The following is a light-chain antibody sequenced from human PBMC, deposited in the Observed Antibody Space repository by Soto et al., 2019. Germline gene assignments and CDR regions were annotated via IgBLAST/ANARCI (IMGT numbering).Light chain of an antibody. Sequence: DIQMTQSPSSLSASVGDRVTITCRASQRISNYVNWFQQKPGRAPKLLIYTASTLQSGVPSGFSGSGSGTDFTLTISSLQDEDCANYYCQQSYNIPPEMFGQGTKVESK. V-gene: IGKV1-39*01. J-gene: IGKJ1*01. CDR3: QQSYNIPPEM. CDR1: QRISNY. CDR2: TAS.